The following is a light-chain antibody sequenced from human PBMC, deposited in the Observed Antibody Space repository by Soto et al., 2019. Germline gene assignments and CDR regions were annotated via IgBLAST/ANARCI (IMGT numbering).Light chain of an antibody. V-gene: IGLV2-14*01. CDR3: TSYSRYSVLV. J-gene: IGLJ3*02. CDR2: EVS. CDR1: ISDIGGYKY. Sequence: QSALTQPSSLSGSPGPSITISCTGTISDIGGYKYVSWYQQHPGKAPKLIIFEVSNRPSGVSDRFSGSNSGNTASLTISGLQAEDEADYYCTSYSRYSVLVFGGGTK.